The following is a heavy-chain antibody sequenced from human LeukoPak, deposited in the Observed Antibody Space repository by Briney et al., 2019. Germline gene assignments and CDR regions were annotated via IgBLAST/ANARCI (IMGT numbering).Heavy chain of an antibody. CDR1: GFTFSSYW. D-gene: IGHD1-26*01. V-gene: IGHV3-7*01. CDR2: IQQDGSEK. J-gene: IGHJ4*02. Sequence: PGGSLRLSCAASGFTFSSYWMSWVRQTPGKGLEWVAIIQQDGSEKNYVDSVKGRFTISRDTAKNSLYLQMNSLRAEDTAVYYCARGGSYGSFDYWGQGTLVTVSS. CDR3: ARGGSYGSFDY.